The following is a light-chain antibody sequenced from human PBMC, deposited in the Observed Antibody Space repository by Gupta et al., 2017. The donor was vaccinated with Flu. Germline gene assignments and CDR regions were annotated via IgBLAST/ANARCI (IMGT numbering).Light chain of an antibody. V-gene: IGKV1-5*03. CDR1: QNIFTW. CDR3: QQYDGSWT. Sequence: DIEMTPSPSSLSASIGDRVTITCRASQNIFTWLSWYQREPGKVPKLLIYKAASLKSAVPSRCSGSGSGTDFTITISRLEPDDAATYYWQQYDGSWTSGQGTKVEIQ. J-gene: IGKJ1*01. CDR2: KAA.